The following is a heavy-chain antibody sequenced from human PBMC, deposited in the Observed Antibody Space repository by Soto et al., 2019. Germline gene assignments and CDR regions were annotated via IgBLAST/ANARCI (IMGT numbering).Heavy chain of an antibody. V-gene: IGHV2-5*02. CDR3: AHRQEWGHYYDSSGYYNWFDP. Sequence: SGPTLVNPTQTLTLTCTFSGFSLSTSGVGVGWIRQPPGKALEWLALIYWDDDKRYSPSLKSGLTITKDTSKNQVVLTMTNMDPVDTATYYCAHRQEWGHYYDSSGYYNWFDPWGQGTLVTVSS. J-gene: IGHJ5*02. CDR2: IYWDDDK. CDR1: GFSLSTSGVG. D-gene: IGHD3-22*01.